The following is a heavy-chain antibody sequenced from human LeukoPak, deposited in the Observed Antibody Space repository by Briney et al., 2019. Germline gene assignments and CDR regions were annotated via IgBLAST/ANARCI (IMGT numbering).Heavy chain of an antibody. CDR1: GGTFSSYA. D-gene: IGHD2-15*01. V-gene: IGHV1-69*13. J-gene: IGHJ4*02. Sequence: ASVKVSCKASGGTFSSYAISWVRQAPGQGLEWMGGIIPIFGTANYAQKFQGRVTIAADESTSTAYMELSSLRSEDTAVYYCARDGCSGGSCYSFDYWGQGTLVTVSS. CDR2: IIPIFGTA. CDR3: ARDGCSGGSCYSFDY.